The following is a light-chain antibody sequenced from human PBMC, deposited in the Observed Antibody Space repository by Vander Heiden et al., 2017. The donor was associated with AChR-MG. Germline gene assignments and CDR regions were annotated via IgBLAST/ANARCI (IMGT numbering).Light chain of an antibody. V-gene: IGKV1-13*02. Sequence: AVQLTQSPSSLSASVGDGVTNTCRASQGISSALAWYQQKPGKAPKLLIYDASSLESGVPSRFSGSGSGTDFTLTISSLQPEDFATYYCQQFNSYPRTFGQGTKVEIK. CDR1: QGISSA. CDR3: QQFNSYPRT. CDR2: DAS. J-gene: IGKJ1*01.